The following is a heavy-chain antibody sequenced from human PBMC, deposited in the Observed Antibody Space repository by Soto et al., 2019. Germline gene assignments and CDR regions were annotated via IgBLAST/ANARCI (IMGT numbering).Heavy chain of an antibody. CDR3: VSAVWGVPAPGTSGWFDP. J-gene: IGHJ5*02. CDR2: IYHSGNT. Sequence: QVQLQESGPGLVKPSGTLSLTCAVSGDSISGSNWWSWIRQSPGKVLEWIGEIYHSGNTNYNPSLKGRATISIDKSKNQFSLRLNSVTAADTAVYYCVSAVWGVPAPGTSGWFDPWGQGTLVTVSS. D-gene: IGHD6-13*01. V-gene: IGHV4-4*02. CDR1: GDSISGSNW.